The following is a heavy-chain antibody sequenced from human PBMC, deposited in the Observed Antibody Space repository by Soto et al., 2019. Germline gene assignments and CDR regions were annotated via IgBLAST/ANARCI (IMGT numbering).Heavy chain of an antibody. CDR1: GFTFDDYA. J-gene: IGHJ4*02. V-gene: IGHV3-9*01. CDR2: ISWNSGSI. Sequence: EVQLVESGGGLVQPGRSLRLSCAASGFTFDDYAMHWVRQAPGKGLEWVSGISWNSGSIGYADSVKGRFTISRDNAKNSLDLQMNSLRAEDTALYYCAKVVYCSGGSCYYYFDYWGQGTLVTVSS. CDR3: AKVVYCSGGSCYYYFDY. D-gene: IGHD2-15*01.